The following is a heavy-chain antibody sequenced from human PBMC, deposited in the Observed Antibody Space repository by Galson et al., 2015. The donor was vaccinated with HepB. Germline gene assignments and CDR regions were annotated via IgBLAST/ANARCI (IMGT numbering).Heavy chain of an antibody. CDR1: GFTFSTYS. Sequence: SLRLSCAASGFTFSTYSINWVRQAPGKGLEWVSSISSSSGYIYYADSVKGRFTISRDNAKNSLYLRMNSLRAEDTAVYYCARVPAAMGYYYYYYYMDVWGKGTTVTVSS. D-gene: IGHD2-2*01. CDR3: ARVPAAMGYYYYYYYMDV. CDR2: ISSSSGYI. J-gene: IGHJ6*03. V-gene: IGHV3-21*01.